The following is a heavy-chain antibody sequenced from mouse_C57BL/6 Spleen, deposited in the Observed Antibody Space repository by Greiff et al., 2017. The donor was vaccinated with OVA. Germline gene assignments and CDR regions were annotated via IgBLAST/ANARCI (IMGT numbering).Heavy chain of an antibody. J-gene: IGHJ4*01. D-gene: IGHD1-1*01. CDR1: GFTFSDYY. V-gene: IGHV5-16*01. CDR2: INYDGSST. CDR3: ARDPYDSSPYAMDD. Sequence: EVQLVESEGGFVQPGRSLKLSCTASGFTFSDYYMAWVRQVPETGLEWVANINYDGSSTYYLDSLKSRFIISRDNAKNILYLQLSSLKSEDTATYDCARDPYDSSPYAMDDWGQGTSVTVSA.